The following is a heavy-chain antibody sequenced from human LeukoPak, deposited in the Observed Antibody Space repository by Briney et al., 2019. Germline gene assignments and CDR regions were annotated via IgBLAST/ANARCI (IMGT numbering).Heavy chain of an antibody. CDR2: ISGSGAST. Sequence: GGSLRLSCAASGFTFSSYAMKWVRQAPGKGLEWVSTISGSGASTYYADSVNGRFTISRDNSKNTLYLQMNSLRVEDTAVYYCAKPGGIAAAGLTEGFHCWGQGTLVTVSS. CDR1: GFTFSSYA. V-gene: IGHV3-23*01. J-gene: IGHJ4*02. CDR3: AKPGGIAAAGLTEGFHC. D-gene: IGHD6-13*01.